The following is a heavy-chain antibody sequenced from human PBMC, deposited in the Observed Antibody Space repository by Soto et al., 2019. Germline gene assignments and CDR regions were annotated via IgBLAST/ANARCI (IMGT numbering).Heavy chain of an antibody. V-gene: IGHV3-30-3*01. J-gene: IGHJ4*02. CDR1: GFTFSSYA. Sequence: QVQLVESGGGVVQPGRSLRLSCAASGFTFSSYAMHWVRQAPGKGLEWVAVISYDGSNKYYADSVKGRFTISRDNSKKTLYLQMNSLRAEDTAVYYCEVGATTQFDYWGQGTLVTVSS. CDR2: ISYDGSNK. D-gene: IGHD1-26*01. CDR3: EVGATTQFDY.